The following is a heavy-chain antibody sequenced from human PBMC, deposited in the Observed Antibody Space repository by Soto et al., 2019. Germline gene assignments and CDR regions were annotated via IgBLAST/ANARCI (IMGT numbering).Heavy chain of an antibody. Sequence: SXTLSLTCTVSGGSIRSYYWSWIRQPPGKGLEWIGYIYYSGSTNYNPSLKSRVTISVDTSKNQFSLKLSSVTAADTAVYYCARYSGGSWNFDYWGQGTLVTVSS. V-gene: IGHV4-59*01. CDR3: ARYSGGSWNFDY. J-gene: IGHJ4*02. CDR2: IYYSGST. D-gene: IGHD2-15*01. CDR1: GGSIRSYY.